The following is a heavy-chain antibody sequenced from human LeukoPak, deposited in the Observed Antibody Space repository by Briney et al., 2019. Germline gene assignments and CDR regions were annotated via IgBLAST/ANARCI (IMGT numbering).Heavy chain of an antibody. V-gene: IGHV1-8*01. CDR2: MNPNSGNT. CDR1: GYTFTSYD. CDR3: ARGRPRYCSSTSCFDY. D-gene: IGHD2-2*01. Sequence: ASVKVSCTASGYTFTSYDINWVRQAPGQGLEWMGWMNPNSGNTGYAQKFQGRVTMTRNTSISTAYMELSSLRSEDTAVYYCARGRPRYCSSTSCFDYWGQGTLVTVSS. J-gene: IGHJ4*02.